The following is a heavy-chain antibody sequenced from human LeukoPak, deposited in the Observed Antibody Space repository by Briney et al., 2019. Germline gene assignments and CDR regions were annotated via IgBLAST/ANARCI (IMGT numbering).Heavy chain of an antibody. J-gene: IGHJ4*02. D-gene: IGHD6-19*01. CDR1: GFPFTTYW. Sequence: GGSLRLSCAASGFPFTTYWMHWVRQAPGKGLVWVSGINSDGSSTTYADSVKGRFTISRDNAKNTLYLQMNSLRAEDTAVYYCARSSGWYDYWGQGTLVTVSS. CDR3: ARSSGWYDY. V-gene: IGHV3-74*01. CDR2: INSDGSST.